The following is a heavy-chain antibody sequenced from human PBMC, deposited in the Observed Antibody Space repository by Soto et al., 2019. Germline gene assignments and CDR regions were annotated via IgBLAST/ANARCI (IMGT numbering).Heavy chain of an antibody. V-gene: IGHV1-24*01. D-gene: IGHD3-10*01. CDR1: GYTLTELS. CDR3: ARYLSGGSGSYLESAPPYYYGMDV. Sequence: ASVKVSCKVSGYTLTELSMHWVRQAPGKGLEWMGGFDPEDGETIYAQKFQGRVTMTEDTSTDTAYMELSSLRSEDTAVYYCARYLSGGSGSYLESAPPYYYGMDVWGQGTTVTVSS. J-gene: IGHJ6*02. CDR2: FDPEDGET.